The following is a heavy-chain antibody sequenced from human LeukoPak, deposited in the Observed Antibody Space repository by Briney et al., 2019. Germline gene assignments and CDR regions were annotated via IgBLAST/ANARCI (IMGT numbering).Heavy chain of an antibody. J-gene: IGHJ6*03. D-gene: IGHD2-15*01. V-gene: IGHV4-59*01. CDR2: IYYSGST. CDR3: ARRTESYCRGRSFHASYYFRHV. CDR1: GGSISTYY. Sequence: NPSETLSLTCTVSGGSISTYYWSWIRQPPGKGLEWIGYIYYSGSTNYNPSLKSRVTISVDASKNQFSLNLSSVTAADTAVYYCARRTESYCRGRSFHASYYFRHVGRKSTTDSVPS.